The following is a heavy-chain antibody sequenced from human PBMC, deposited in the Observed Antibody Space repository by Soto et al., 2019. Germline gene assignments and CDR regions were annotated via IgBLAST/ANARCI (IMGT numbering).Heavy chain of an antibody. CDR1: GFTFSSYW. CDR2: VNSDGSGI. J-gene: IGHJ4*02. D-gene: IGHD2-15*01. CDR3: VRWSEF. V-gene: IGHV3-74*01. Sequence: SLRLSCAASGFTFSSYWMHWVRQAPGKGLEWVSRVNSDGSGITYADSVKGRFTISRDNSKNTLYLQMDSLRAEDTAIYYCVRWSEFWGQGTLVTVSS.